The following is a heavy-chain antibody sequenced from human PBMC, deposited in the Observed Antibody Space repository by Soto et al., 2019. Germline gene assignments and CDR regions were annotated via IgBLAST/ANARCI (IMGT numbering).Heavy chain of an antibody. CDR2: IIPLFGKA. CDR1: GGSFSTLG. CDR3: ATAHNSGWYFFDY. Sequence: SVKVSCKASGGSFSTLGINWVRQPPGQGLEWMGGIIPLFGKARYAETSQGRVTITADTSTGTAYMEVSRLRSDDTAVFYCATAHNSGWYFFDYWRPRTLVTVSS. J-gene: IGHJ4*02. D-gene: IGHD6-19*01. V-gene: IGHV1-69*06.